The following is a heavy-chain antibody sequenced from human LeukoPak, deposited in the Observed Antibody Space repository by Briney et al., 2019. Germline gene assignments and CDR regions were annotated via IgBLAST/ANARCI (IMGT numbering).Heavy chain of an antibody. CDR3: ARDLLAVAATGIGFDY. J-gene: IGHJ4*02. CDR1: GFTFSRYW. CDR2: MKQDGSEK. D-gene: IGHD6-19*01. Sequence: GGSLRLSCAASGFTFSRYWMSWVRQAPGKGLECVANMKQDGSEKYYVDSVKGRFTISRDNAKNSLYLQMNSLRAEDTAVYYCARDLLAVAATGIGFDYWGQGTLVTVSS. V-gene: IGHV3-7*01.